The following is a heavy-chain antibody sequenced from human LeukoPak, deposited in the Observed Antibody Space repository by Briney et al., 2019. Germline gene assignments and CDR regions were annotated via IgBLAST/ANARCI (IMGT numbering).Heavy chain of an antibody. Sequence: GEPLKISCKGSGYRFTSYWIGWVRQMPGKGLGWMGIIYPGDSDTRYSTSFQGQVTISADKSISTAYLQWSRLKASHTAMYYCARPLMVRGEGFYFDHWGQGALVTVSS. D-gene: IGHD3-10*01. V-gene: IGHV5-51*01. J-gene: IGHJ4*02. CDR2: IYPGDSDT. CDR3: ARPLMVRGEGFYFDH. CDR1: GYRFTSYW.